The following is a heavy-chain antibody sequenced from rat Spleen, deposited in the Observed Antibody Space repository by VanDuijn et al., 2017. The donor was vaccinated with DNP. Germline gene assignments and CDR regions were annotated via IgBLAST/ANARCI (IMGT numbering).Heavy chain of an antibody. V-gene: IGHV5-31*01. CDR3: AKGPNYGGWSDYFDY. J-gene: IGHJ2*01. CDR2: ISSTGGDDT. Sequence: EVQLVESGGGPVQPGRSLKLSCVASGFIFSNYWMTWIRQAPGKGLEWVASISSTGGDDTYYRDSVKGRFTISRDNAQNTLYLQMNKLGSEDTAIYYCAKGPNYGGWSDYFDYWGQGVMVTVSS. CDR1: GFIFSNYW. D-gene: IGHD1-11*01.